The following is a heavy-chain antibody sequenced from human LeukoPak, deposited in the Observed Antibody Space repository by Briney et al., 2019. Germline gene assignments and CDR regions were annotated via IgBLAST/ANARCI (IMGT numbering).Heavy chain of an antibody. CDR3: ARGTRGSYSSIHD. Sequence: ASVTVSCKASGYTFSDYYIHWVRHAPGQGLEWVGWINPNSGGTDSAQKLQGRVTMTRDTSISATYMELRTLTSDDTAVYYCARGTRGSYSSIHDWGQGTLVTVSS. CDR1: GYTFSDYY. CDR2: INPNSGGT. D-gene: IGHD1-26*01. V-gene: IGHV1-2*02. J-gene: IGHJ4*02.